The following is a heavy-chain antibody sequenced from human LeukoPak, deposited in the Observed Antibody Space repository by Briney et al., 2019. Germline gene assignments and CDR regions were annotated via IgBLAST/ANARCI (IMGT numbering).Heavy chain of an antibody. D-gene: IGHD1-26*01. Sequence: SETLSLTCTVSGGSISSYYWSWIRQPPGKGLEWIGYICYSGSTNYNPSLKSRVTISVDTSKNQFSLKLSSVTAADTAVYYCARTSSGSYYSWFDPWGQGTLVTVSS. CDR3: ARTSSGSYYSWFDP. CDR1: GGSISSYY. CDR2: ICYSGST. V-gene: IGHV4-59*01. J-gene: IGHJ5*02.